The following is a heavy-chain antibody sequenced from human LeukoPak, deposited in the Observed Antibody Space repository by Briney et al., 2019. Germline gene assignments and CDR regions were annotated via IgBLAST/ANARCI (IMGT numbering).Heavy chain of an antibody. V-gene: IGHV4-59*01. CDR3: ARDKPGYSGYDLNWFDP. CDR2: IYNSGTT. J-gene: IGHJ5*02. CDR1: GGSISSYY. D-gene: IGHD5-12*01. Sequence: SETLSLTCTVSGGSISSYYWSWIRQPPGKGLEWIGNIYNSGTTDYNPSLKSRLTITADTSKNQFSLKLGSVTAADTAVYYCARDKPGYSGYDLNWFDPWGQGTLVTVSS.